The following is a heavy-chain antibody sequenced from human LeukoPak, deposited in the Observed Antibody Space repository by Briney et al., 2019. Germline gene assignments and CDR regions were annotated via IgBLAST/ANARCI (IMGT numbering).Heavy chain of an antibody. D-gene: IGHD4-17*01. CDR3: ARDPHYGEPLNWFDP. Sequence: ASVKVSCKASGYTFTSYAMHWVRQAPGQRLEWMGWINAGNGNTKYSQKFQGRVTITRDTSASTAYMELSSLRSEDTAVYYCARDPHYGEPLNWFDPWGQGTLVTVSS. J-gene: IGHJ5*02. CDR2: INAGNGNT. V-gene: IGHV1-3*01. CDR1: GYTFTSYA.